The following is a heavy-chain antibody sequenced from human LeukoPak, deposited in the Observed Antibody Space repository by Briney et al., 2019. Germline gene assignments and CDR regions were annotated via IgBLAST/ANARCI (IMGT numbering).Heavy chain of an antibody. CDR3: AREGVKAVAGIPY. V-gene: IGHV1-2*02. CDR2: INPNSGGT. J-gene: IGHJ4*02. D-gene: IGHD6-19*01. Sequence: ASVKVSCKASGYTFTGYYMHWVRQAPGQGLEWMGWINPNSGGTNYAQKFQGRVTMTRDTSISTAYMELSRLRSDDTAVYYCAREGVKAVAGIPYWGQGTLVTVSS. CDR1: GYTFTGYY.